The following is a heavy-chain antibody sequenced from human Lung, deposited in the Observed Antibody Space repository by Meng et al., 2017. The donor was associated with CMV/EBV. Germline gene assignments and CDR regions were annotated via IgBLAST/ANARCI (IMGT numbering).Heavy chain of an antibody. CDR1: GGSIRSTSYY. Sequence: SETLSLTCTVSGGSIRSTSYYWGWIRQPPGKGLEWIGSIFYDGNTYYNPSLKSRVTISVDTSKNQFSVTLSSVTAADTAVYYCASFCMWGTGYYYYGMAVWGQGTTVTGSS. D-gene: IGHD2-8*02. CDR2: IFYDGNT. V-gene: IGHV4-39*01. CDR3: ASFCMWGTGYYYYGMAV. J-gene: IGHJ6*02.